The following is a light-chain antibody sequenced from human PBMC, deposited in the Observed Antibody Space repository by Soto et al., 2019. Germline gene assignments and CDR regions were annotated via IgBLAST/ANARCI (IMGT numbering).Light chain of an antibody. CDR1: SSDVGGYNY. CDR2: DVS. V-gene: IGLV2-11*01. J-gene: IGLJ1*01. CDR3: CSYAGSYTYV. Sequence: QSALTQPRSVSGSPGQSVTISCTGTSSDVGGYNYVSWYQQHPGKAPKLMIYDVSKRPSGVPDRSSGSKSGNTASLTISGLQAEDEADYYCCSYAGSYTYVFGTGTKGTVL.